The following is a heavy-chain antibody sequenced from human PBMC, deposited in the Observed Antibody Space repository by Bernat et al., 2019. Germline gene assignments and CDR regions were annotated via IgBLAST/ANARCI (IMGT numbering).Heavy chain of an antibody. D-gene: IGHD3-10*01. Sequence: EVQLLESGGGLVQPGGSLRLSCAASGFTFSSYAMSWVRQAPGKRLEWVSAISGSVGSTYYADYGKGRFTISRDNSKNTLYLQMNSLRAEDTDVYYCAKDRKYMVPKGVDYWGQGTLVTVSS. J-gene: IGHJ4*02. CDR1: GFTFSSYA. V-gene: IGHV3-23*01. CDR3: AKDRKYMVPKGVDY. CDR2: ISGSVGST.